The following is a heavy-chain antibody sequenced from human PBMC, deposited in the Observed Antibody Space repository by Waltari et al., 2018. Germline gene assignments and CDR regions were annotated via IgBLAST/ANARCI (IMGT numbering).Heavy chain of an antibody. CDR1: GYTFTGYY. V-gene: IGHV1-2*02. D-gene: IGHD3-3*01. CDR2: INPNSGET. Sequence: QVQLVQSGAEVKKPGASVKVSCKASGYTFTGYYMHWVRPAPGQGLEWMGRINPNSGETNSAQKFKGRVTMTRDTSISTAYMELSRLRSDDTAVYYCAVGLGVVIMEVFDYWGQGTLVTVSS. J-gene: IGHJ4*02. CDR3: AVGLGVVIMEVFDY.